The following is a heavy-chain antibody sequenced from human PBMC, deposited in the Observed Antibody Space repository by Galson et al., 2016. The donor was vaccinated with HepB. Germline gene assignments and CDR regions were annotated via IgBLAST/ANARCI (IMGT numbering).Heavy chain of an antibody. J-gene: IGHJ5*02. CDR1: GFPFSSYD. V-gene: IGHV3-13*01. D-gene: IGHD2-8*02. CDR3: ARGGLGYCTGCGCTPFDP. CDR2: IGTAGDT. Sequence: SLRLSCAASGFPFSSYDMHWVRQSTGKGLEWVSGIGTAGDTFYAGSVKGRFNISRENAENSLYLQMNSLRVGDTAVYYCARGGLGYCTGCGCTPFDPWGQGTLVTVSS.